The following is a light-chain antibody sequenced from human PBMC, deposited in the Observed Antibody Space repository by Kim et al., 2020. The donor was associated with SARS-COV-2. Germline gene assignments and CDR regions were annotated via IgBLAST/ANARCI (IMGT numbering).Light chain of an antibody. CDR3: QSYDSSLSGWV. J-gene: IGLJ3*02. CDR2: GNS. Sequence: QSVTIHCTASSSNLGAGYDVHCYQQLPGTAPKHHIYGNSNRPSGFPDRFSDSKSGTSASLAITGLQAEDEADYDCQSYDSSLSGWVFGGGTQLTVL. CDR1: SSNLGAGYD. V-gene: IGLV1-40*01.